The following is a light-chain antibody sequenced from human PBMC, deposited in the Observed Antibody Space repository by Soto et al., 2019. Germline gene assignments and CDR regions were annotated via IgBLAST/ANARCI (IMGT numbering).Light chain of an antibody. CDR2: AAS. Sequence: DIQMTQSPSSLSASVGDRVTITCRASQSISSYLNWYQQKPGKAPKLLIYAASSLQSGVPSRFSGSGSGTDFTLTISSLQPEDFAPYYCQQSYSTLGITFGQGTRLEIK. J-gene: IGKJ5*01. CDR3: QQSYSTLGIT. CDR1: QSISSY. V-gene: IGKV1-39*01.